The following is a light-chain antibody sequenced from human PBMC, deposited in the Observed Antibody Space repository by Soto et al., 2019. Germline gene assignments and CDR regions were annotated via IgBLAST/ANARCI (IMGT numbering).Light chain of an antibody. J-gene: IGLJ1*01. Sequence: QSVLTQPPSVSGAPGQRVTISCTGSSSNIGAGYDVHWYQQLPGTAPKLLFYGNSNRPSGVPDRFSGSKSGTSASLAITGLQAEDEADYYCQSHDSSLSAYVFGTGTKLTVL. V-gene: IGLV1-40*01. CDR3: QSHDSSLSAYV. CDR2: GNS. CDR1: SSNIGAGYD.